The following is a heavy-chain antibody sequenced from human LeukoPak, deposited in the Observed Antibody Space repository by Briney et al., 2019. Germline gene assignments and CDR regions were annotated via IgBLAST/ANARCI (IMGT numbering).Heavy chain of an antibody. CDR2: IGGSGGST. J-gene: IGHJ4*02. D-gene: IGHD3-22*01. V-gene: IGHV3-23*01. CDR3: AKDWGIVVVIGLPDY. Sequence: GGSLRLSCAASGFTFSSYAMSWVRQAPGKGLEWVSAIGGSGGSTYYADSVKGRFTISRDNSKNTLYLQMNSLRAEDTAVYYCAKDWGIVVVIGLPDYWGQGTLVTVSS. CDR1: GFTFSSYA.